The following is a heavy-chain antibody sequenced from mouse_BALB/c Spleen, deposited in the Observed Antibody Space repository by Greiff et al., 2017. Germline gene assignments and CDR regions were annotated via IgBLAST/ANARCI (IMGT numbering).Heavy chain of an antibody. D-gene: IGHD2-4*01. CDR2: IWSGGST. J-gene: IGHJ4*01. Sequence: VKLQESGPGLVQPSQSLSITCTVSGFSLTSYGVHWVRQSPGKGLEWLGVIWSGGSTDYNAAFISRLSISKDNSKSQVFFKMNSLQANDTAIYYCARNGLYYDYDEGGMDYWGQGTSVTVSS. CDR1: GFSLTSYG. CDR3: ARNGLYYDYDEGGMDY. V-gene: IGHV2-2*02.